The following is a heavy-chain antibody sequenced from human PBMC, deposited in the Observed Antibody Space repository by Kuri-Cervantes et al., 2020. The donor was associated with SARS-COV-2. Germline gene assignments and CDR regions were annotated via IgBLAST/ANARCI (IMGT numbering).Heavy chain of an antibody. J-gene: IGHJ4*02. V-gene: IGHV4-39*01. Sequence: SETLSLTCTVSGYSISSSYYWGWIRQPPGKGLEWIGSIYYSGSTYYNPSLKSRVTISVDTSKNQFSLKLSSVTAADTAVYYCARQGPSYFDYWGQGTLVTVSS. CDR2: IYYSGST. CDR1: GYSISSSYY. CDR3: ARQGPSYFDY.